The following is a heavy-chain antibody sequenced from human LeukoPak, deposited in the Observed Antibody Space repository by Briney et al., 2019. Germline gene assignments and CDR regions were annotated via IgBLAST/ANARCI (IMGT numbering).Heavy chain of an antibody. CDR1: GFTFSSYS. V-gene: IGHV3-21*01. J-gene: IGHJ4*02. CDR2: ISSDSNHI. Sequence: GGSLRLSCAASGFTFSSYSMNWVRQAPGKGLEWVSSISSDSNHIYYADSVKGRFTISRDNTKKSLFLQMNGLRAEDTAVYYCATYGANWGYYLDYRGQGTLVTVSS. CDR3: ATYGANWGYYLDY. D-gene: IGHD4-23*01.